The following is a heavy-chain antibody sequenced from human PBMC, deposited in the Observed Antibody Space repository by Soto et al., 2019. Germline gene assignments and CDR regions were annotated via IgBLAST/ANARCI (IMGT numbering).Heavy chain of an antibody. V-gene: IGHV4-30-4*01. D-gene: IGHD3-16*01. CDR3: AIDRARLGGHDY. CDR2: IYYSGST. Sequence: SETLSLTCTVSGGSISSGDYYWSWIRQPPGKGLEWIGYIYYSGSTYYNPSLKSRVTISVDTSKSQFSLKLSSVTAADTAVYYCAIDRARLGGHDYWGQGTLVTVSS. J-gene: IGHJ4*02. CDR1: GGSISSGDYY.